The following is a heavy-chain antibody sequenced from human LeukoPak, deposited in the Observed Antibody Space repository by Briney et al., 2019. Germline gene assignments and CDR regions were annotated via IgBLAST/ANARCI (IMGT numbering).Heavy chain of an antibody. CDR3: ARDLSGATVTTGYYYYYGMDV. CDR2: IYYSGST. D-gene: IGHD4-17*01. V-gene: IGHV4-61*01. J-gene: IGHJ6*04. Sequence: SETLSLTCTVSGGSISSSSYYWGWIRQPPGKGLEWIGYIYYSGSTNYNPSLKSRVTISVDTSKNQFSLKLSSVTAADTAVYYCARDLSGATVTTGYYYYYGMDVWGKGTTVTVSS. CDR1: GGSISSSSYY.